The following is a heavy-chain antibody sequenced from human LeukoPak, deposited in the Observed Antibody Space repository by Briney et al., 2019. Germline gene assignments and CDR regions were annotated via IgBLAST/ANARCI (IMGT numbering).Heavy chain of an antibody. D-gene: IGHD5-12*01. CDR1: GGSISSYY. J-gene: IGHJ4*02. Sequence: PSETLSLTCTVSGGSISSYYWSWIRQPPGKGLQWIGYIYYSGSTYYSPSLKSRVTISLDTSKNQFSLKLSSVTAADTAVYYCAKDGHIVASEYYFDYWGQGTLVTVSS. CDR3: AKDGHIVASEYYFDY. CDR2: IYYSGST. V-gene: IGHV4-59*01.